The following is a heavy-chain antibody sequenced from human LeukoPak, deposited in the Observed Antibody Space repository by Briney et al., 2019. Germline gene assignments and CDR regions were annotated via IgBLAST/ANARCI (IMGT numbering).Heavy chain of an antibody. CDR1: GGSVSSSTDY. CDR3: AKGILVGATGYSFDY. V-gene: IGHV4-39*01. CDR2: MFYSGST. J-gene: IGHJ4*02. D-gene: IGHD1-26*01. Sequence: SETLSLTCTVSGGSVSSSTDYWGWIRQPPGKGLEWIGSMFYSGSTFYNPSLKSRVTISVDTSNNQFSLRLTSVTAADTAVYYCAKGILVGATGYSFDYWGQGTLVTVSA.